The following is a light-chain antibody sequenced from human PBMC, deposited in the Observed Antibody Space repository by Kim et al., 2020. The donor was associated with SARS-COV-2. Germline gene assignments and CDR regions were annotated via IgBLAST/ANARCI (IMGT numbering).Light chain of an antibody. V-gene: IGKV3-20*01. J-gene: IGKJ5*01. CDR1: QSVSSSY. Sequence: EIVLTQSPGTLSLSPGERATLSCRASQSVSSSYLAWYQQKPGQAPRLLISSTSSRATGIPDRFSGSGSGTDFTLTISRLEPEDSAVYYCQQYGSLITFGQGTRLEIK. CDR2: STS. CDR3: QQYGSLIT.